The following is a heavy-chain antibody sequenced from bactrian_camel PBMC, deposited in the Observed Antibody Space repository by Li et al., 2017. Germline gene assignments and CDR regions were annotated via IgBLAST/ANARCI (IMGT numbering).Heavy chain of an antibody. CDR1: RMPDGRNC. D-gene: IGHD5*01. CDR3: ASEGTGWGNPAPECQFKY. J-gene: IGHJ4*01. Sequence: VQLVESGGGSVQPGGSLRLSCAASRMPDGRNCMGWFRQAPGREREAVAAITTGGEGRWYADSVKGRFIISQDKDSKTLYLEMHSLSPEDTAMYSCASEGTGWGNPAPECQFKYWGQGTQVTVS. V-gene: IGHV3S54*01. CDR2: ITTGGEGR.